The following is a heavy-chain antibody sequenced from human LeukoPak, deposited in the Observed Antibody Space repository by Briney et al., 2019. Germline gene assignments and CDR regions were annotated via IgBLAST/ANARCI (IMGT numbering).Heavy chain of an antibody. CDR2: ISSSSSYI. Sequence: RAGGSLRLSCAASGFTFSSYSMNWVRQAPGKGLEWVSSISSSSSYIYYADSVKGRFTISRDNAKNSLYLQMNSLRAEDTAVYYCAREVITMVRGALLSGPYYYGMDVWGQGTTVTVSS. D-gene: IGHD3-10*01. J-gene: IGHJ6*02. V-gene: IGHV3-21*01. CDR3: AREVITMVRGALLSGPYYYGMDV. CDR1: GFTFSSYS.